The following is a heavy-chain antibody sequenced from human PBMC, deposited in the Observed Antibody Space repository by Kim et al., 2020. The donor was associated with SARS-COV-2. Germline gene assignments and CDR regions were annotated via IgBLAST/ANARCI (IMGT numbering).Heavy chain of an antibody. CDR2: ISYDGSNK. D-gene: IGHD2-15*01. CDR1: GFTFSSYG. Sequence: GGSLRLSCAASGFTFSSYGMHWVRQAPGKGLEWVAVISYDGSNKYYADSVKGRFTISRDNSKNTLYLQMNSLRAEDTAVYYCAKDLGYCSGGSCYSMVYYYYGMDVWGQGTTVTVSS. V-gene: IGHV3-30*18. CDR3: AKDLGYCSGGSCYSMVYYYYGMDV. J-gene: IGHJ6*02.